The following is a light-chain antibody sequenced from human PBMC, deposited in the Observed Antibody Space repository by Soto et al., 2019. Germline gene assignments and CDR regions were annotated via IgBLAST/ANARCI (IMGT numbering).Light chain of an antibody. CDR2: RNN. J-gene: IGLJ1*01. CDR3: AAWDDSLSGYV. Sequence: LTQPPSASGTPGQRVTISCSGSSSNIGSNYVYWYQQLPGTAPKLLIYRNNQRPSGVPDRFSGSKSGTSASLAISGLRSEDEADYYCAAWDDSLSGYVFGTGTKVTVL. CDR1: SSNIGSNY. V-gene: IGLV1-47*01.